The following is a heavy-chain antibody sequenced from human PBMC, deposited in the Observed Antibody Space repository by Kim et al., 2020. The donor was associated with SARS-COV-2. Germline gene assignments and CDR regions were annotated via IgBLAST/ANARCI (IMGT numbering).Heavy chain of an antibody. CDR1: GFTFSSYA. Sequence: GGSLRLSCAASGFTFSSYAMSWVRQAPGKGLEWVSSISGSGGSTYYADSVKGRFTISRDNSKNTMYLQMNSLRAEDTAVYYCAKDSGYEVFSFWYFDLWGRGTLVTVSS. J-gene: IGHJ2*01. CDR2: ISGSGGST. CDR3: AKDSGYEVFSFWYFDL. D-gene: IGHD5-12*01. V-gene: IGHV3-23*01.